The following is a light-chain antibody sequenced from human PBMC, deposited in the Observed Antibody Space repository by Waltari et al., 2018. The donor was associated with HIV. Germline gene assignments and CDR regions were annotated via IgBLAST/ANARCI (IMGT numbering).Light chain of an antibody. V-gene: IGLV2-14*03. CDR2: DVH. Sequence: QSALTQPASVSGSPGHSTTISCPGTSRDAGGCNYFSLYQRQPGNTPKLNIYDVHNRPSGGANLFAGSKSGNTASLTISVLQAEGEAEYYCSSYTIRSTRVVGGRTKVTVL. CDR1: SRDAGGCNY. J-gene: IGLJ3*02. CDR3: SSYTIRSTRV.